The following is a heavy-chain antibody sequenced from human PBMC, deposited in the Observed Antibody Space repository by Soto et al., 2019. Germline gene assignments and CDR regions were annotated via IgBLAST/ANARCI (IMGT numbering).Heavy chain of an antibody. J-gene: IGHJ5*02. Sequence: ASVKVSCKASGYTFTSYGISWVRQAPGQGLEWMGWISAYNGNTNYAQKLQGRVTISVDRSKNQFSLKLSSVTAADTAVYYCARDYYDSSGYYRWFDPWGQGTLVTVSS. CDR2: ISAYNGNT. V-gene: IGHV1-18*01. CDR3: ARDYYDSSGYYRWFDP. D-gene: IGHD3-22*01. CDR1: GYTFTSYG.